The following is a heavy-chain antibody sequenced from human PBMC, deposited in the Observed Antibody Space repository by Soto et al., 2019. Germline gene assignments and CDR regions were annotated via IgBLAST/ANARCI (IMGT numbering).Heavy chain of an antibody. J-gene: IGHJ6*02. CDR1: GYTFTGYY. Sequence: ASVKVSCKASGYTFTGYYMHWVRQAPGQGLEWMGWINPNSGGTNYAQKFQGWVTMTRDTSISTAYMELSRLRSDDTAVYYCARGVGVTGMPSATTYYGMDVWGQGTTVTVSS. CDR3: ARGVGVTGMPSATTYYGMDV. D-gene: IGHD1-20*01. V-gene: IGHV1-2*04. CDR2: INPNSGGT.